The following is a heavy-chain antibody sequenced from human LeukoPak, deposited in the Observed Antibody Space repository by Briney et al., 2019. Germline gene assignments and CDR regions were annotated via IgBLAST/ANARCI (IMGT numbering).Heavy chain of an antibody. CDR2: IIPIFGTA. J-gene: IGHJ6*03. CDR3: ARGRRITMVRGAGDYYYYYYMDV. CDR1: GGTFSSYA. Sequence: ASVKVSCKASGGTFSSYAISWVRQAPGQGLEWMGEIIPIFGTANYAQKFQGRVTITTDESTSTAYMELSSLRSEDTAVYYCARGRRITMVRGAGDYYYYYYMDVWGKGTTVTVSS. V-gene: IGHV1-69*05. D-gene: IGHD3-10*01.